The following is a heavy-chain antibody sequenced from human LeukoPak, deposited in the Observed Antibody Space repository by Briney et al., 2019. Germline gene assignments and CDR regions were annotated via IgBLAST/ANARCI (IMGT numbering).Heavy chain of an antibody. Sequence: PSETLSFTCTGSGASMRNSDYYWGWIGQAPGKRLERIGSVDYSGGTYYNPSLKGRVTIAVDTSQKQVSLKVNSVTAADTAVYFCARRSNKGPYSYITNDYWGQGTLVTVSS. CDR3: ARRSNKGPYSYITNDY. CDR2: VDYSGGT. CDR1: GASMRNSDYY. V-gene: IGHV4-39*01. D-gene: IGHD5-18*01. J-gene: IGHJ4*02.